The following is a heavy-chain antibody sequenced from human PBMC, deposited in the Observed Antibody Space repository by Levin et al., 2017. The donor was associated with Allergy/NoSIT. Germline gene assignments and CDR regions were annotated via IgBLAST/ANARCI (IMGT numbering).Heavy chain of an antibody. J-gene: IGHJ4*02. CDR2: ISGSGGST. CDR3: ASGRKPPRPFDY. CDR1: GFTFSSYG. Sequence: PGESLKISCAASGFTFSSYGMSWVRQAPGKGLEWVSTISGSGGSTYYADSVKGRFTISRDNSKNTLYLQMNSLRAEDTAVYYCASGRKPPRPFDYWGQGTLVTVSS. V-gene: IGHV3-23*01. D-gene: IGHD1-26*01.